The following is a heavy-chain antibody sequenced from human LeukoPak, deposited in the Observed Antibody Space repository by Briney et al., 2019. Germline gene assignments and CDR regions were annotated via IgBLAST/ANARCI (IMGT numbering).Heavy chain of an antibody. CDR3: ARDGTMDSSGSFDY. J-gene: IGHJ4*02. D-gene: IGHD3-22*01. V-gene: IGHV3-30*03. CDR2: ISYDGSNK. CDR1: GFTFSSYG. Sequence: GGSLRLSCAASGFTFSSYGMHWVRQAPGKGLEWVAVISYDGSNKYYADSVKGRFTISRDNSKNTLYLQMNSLRAEDTAVYYCARDGTMDSSGSFDYWGQGTLVTVSS.